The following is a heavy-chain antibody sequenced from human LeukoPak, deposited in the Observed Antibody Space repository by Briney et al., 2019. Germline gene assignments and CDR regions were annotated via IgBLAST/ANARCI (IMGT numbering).Heavy chain of an antibody. CDR3: ARGGYYDILTGFDPADY. Sequence: SQTLSLTCTVSGGSISSGGYYWSWIRQPPGKGLEWIGYIYYSGSTYYNPSLKSRVTISVDTSKNQFSLKLSSVTAADTAVYYCARGGYYDILTGFDPADYWGQGTLVTVSS. D-gene: IGHD3-9*01. CDR2: IYYSGST. CDR1: GGSISSGGYY. V-gene: IGHV4-30-4*01. J-gene: IGHJ4*02.